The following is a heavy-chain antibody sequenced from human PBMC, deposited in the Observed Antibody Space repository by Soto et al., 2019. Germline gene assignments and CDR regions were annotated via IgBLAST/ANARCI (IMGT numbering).Heavy chain of an antibody. Sequence: SETLSLTCTVSGGSISSSSYYWGWIRQPPGKGLEWIGSIYYSGSTYYNPSLKSRVTISVDTSKNQFSLKLSSVTAADTAVYYCARLKSRSYFDYWGKGTLVTVSS. V-gene: IGHV4-39*01. J-gene: IGHJ4*02. CDR3: ARLKSRSYFDY. CDR2: IYYSGST. CDR1: GGSISSSSYY.